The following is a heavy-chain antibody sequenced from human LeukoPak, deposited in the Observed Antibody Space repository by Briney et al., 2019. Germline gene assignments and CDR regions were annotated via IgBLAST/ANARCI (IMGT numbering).Heavy chain of an antibody. CDR2: ISSSSYI. CDR3: ARDLDEGGYFDY. CDR1: GFTFSSYS. V-gene: IGHV3-21*01. D-gene: IGHD1-26*01. Sequence: GGSLRLSCAASGFTFSSYSMNWVRQAPGKGLEWVSSISSSSYIYYADSVKGRFTISRDNAKNSLYLQMNSLRAEDTAVYYCARDLDEGGYFDYWGQGTLVTVSS. J-gene: IGHJ4*02.